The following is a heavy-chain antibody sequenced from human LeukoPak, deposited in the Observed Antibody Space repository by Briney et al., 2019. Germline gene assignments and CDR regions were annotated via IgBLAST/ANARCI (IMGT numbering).Heavy chain of an antibody. CDR2: ITSRSSPI. CDR1: GFTFSSYS. CDR3: ARVTSGSSYRPFDY. D-gene: IGHD3-10*01. V-gene: IGHV3-48*01. J-gene: IGHJ4*02. Sequence: GGSLRLSCAVSGFTFSSYSMNWVRQAPGKGLEWVAYITSRSSPIYYADSVKGRFTISRDNAKNSLYLQMNSLRAEDTAVYYCARVTSGSSYRPFDYWGQGTLVTVSS.